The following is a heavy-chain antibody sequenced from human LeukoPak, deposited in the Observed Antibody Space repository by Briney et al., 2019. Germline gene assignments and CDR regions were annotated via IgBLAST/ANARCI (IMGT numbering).Heavy chain of an antibody. D-gene: IGHD2-2*01. Sequence: WASVKVSCKASGGTFSSYAISWVRQAPGQGLEWMGGIIPIFGTANYAQKFQGRVTITADESTSTAYMELSSLRSEDTAVYYCARVSHIVVVPAAEDYYYGMDVWGQGTTVTVSS. CDR3: ARVSHIVVVPAAEDYYYGMDV. V-gene: IGHV1-69*13. CDR2: IIPIFGTA. J-gene: IGHJ6*02. CDR1: GGTFSSYA.